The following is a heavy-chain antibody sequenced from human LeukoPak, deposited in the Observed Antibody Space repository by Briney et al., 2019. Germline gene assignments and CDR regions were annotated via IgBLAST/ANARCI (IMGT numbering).Heavy chain of an antibody. CDR1: GGTFSSYA. CDR2: IIPIFGTA. D-gene: IGHD1-14*01. CDR3: ARRPRAEHDASDI. J-gene: IGHJ3*02. V-gene: IGHV1-69*13. Sequence: ASVKVSCKASGGTFSSYAISWVRQAPGQGLEWMGGIIPIFGTANYAQKFQGRVTITADESTSTAYMELSSLRSEDTAVYYCARRPRAEHDASDIWGQGTMVTVSS.